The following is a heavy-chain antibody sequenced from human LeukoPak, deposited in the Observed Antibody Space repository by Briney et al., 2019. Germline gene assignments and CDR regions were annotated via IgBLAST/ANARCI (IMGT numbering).Heavy chain of an antibody. CDR1: GGSISSYY. V-gene: IGHV4-59*12. CDR2: IYYSGST. Sequence: SETLSLTCTVSGGSISSYYWSWIRQPPGKGLEWIGYIYYSGSTNYNPSLKSRVTISVDTSKNQFSLKLSSVTAADTAVYYCARGRYYGSGSLLGMDVWGQGTTVTVSS. D-gene: IGHD3-10*01. J-gene: IGHJ6*02. CDR3: ARGRYYGSGSLLGMDV.